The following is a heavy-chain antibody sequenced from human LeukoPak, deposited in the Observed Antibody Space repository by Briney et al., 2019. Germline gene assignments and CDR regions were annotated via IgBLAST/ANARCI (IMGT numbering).Heavy chain of an antibody. V-gene: IGHV3-30*18. Sequence: GGSLRLSCAAPGFTLSDDAIQWVRQAPGNGREWVALISHNGVSKYYADSVRRRFTISRDNFKSTLYLQMNSLSAEDTAVYYCAKERRGWFQESWGQGTLVTVSS. CDR2: ISHNGVSK. CDR1: GFTLSDDA. CDR3: AKERRGWFQES. J-gene: IGHJ5*02. D-gene: IGHD6-19*01.